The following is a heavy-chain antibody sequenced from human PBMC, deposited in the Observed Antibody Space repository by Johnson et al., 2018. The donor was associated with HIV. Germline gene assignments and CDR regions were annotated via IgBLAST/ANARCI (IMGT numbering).Heavy chain of an antibody. CDR2: ISKNGDST. D-gene: IGHD3-22*01. CDR3: AMPYYFDSGVYQ. Sequence: VQLVESGGGLVQPGGSLRLSCAAFGFSFSTYAMHWVRQAPGKGLEYVAAISKNGDSTFYADSVKGRFTIFRDNAKNTLSLQMGSLRVEDMGIYYCAMPYYFDSGVYQWGQGTLVTVSS. CDR1: GFSFSTYA. J-gene: IGHJ3*01. V-gene: IGHV3-64*07.